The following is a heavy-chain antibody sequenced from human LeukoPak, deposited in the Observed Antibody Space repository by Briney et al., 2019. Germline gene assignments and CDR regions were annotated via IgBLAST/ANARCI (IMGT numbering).Heavy chain of an antibody. CDR3: ARDQGSLTRSWYTGY. V-gene: IGHV1-2*06. CDR1: GYTFTAQY. J-gene: IGHJ4*02. Sequence: ASVKVSCKASGYTFTAQYMHWVRQAPGQGLEWMGRINPYSGDTNFAQKFQGRVTMTRDTSITTAYMDLSSLTPDDTAVYFCARDQGSLTRSWYTGYWGQGTQVTVSS. CDR2: INPYSGDT. D-gene: IGHD6-13*01.